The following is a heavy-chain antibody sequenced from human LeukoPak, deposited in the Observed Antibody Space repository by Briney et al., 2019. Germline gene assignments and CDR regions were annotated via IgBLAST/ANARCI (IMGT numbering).Heavy chain of an antibody. CDR2: IYYSGST. CDR3: ARRRGYGYDNWYFDL. V-gene: IGHV4-59*08. CDR1: GGSISSYY. J-gene: IGHJ2*01. D-gene: IGHD5-18*01. Sequence: NPSETLSLTCTVSGGSISSYYWSWIRQPPGKGLEWIGYIYYSGSTNYNPSLKSRVTISVDTSKNQFSLKLSSVTAADTAVYYCARRRGYGYDNWYFDLWGRGTLVTVSS.